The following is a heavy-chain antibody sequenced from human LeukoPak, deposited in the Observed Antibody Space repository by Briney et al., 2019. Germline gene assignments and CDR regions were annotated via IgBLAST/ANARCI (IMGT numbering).Heavy chain of an antibody. V-gene: IGHV3-23*01. J-gene: IGHJ4*02. D-gene: IGHD3-22*01. Sequence: GGSLRLSCAASGFTVSSNYMSWVRQAPGKGLEWVSAISGSGGSTYYADSVKGRFTISRDNSKNTLYLQMNSLRAEDTAVYYCATDSSGYQSLDYWGQGTLVTVSS. CDR3: ATDSSGYQSLDY. CDR2: ISGSGGST. CDR1: GFTVSSNY.